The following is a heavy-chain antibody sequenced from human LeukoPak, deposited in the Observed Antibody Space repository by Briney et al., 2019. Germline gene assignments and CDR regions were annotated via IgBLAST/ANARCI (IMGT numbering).Heavy chain of an antibody. J-gene: IGHJ4*02. Sequence: GGSLRLSCAASGFTFSSYSMNWVRQAPGKGLEWVSSISSSSSYIYYADSVKGRFTISRDNAKNTLYLQMNSLRAEDTAVYYCAREVTETSYFDYWGQGTLVAVSS. CDR3: AREVTETSYFDY. V-gene: IGHV3-21*01. D-gene: IGHD2-21*02. CDR1: GFTFSSYS. CDR2: ISSSSSYI.